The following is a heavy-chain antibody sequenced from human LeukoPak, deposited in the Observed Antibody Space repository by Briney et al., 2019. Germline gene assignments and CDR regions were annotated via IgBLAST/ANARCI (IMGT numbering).Heavy chain of an antibody. V-gene: IGHV3-23*01. D-gene: IGHD2-15*01. CDR3: AKGAGGGQVDWFDP. CDR1: GFTFSSYA. CDR2: VSGSGGGT. Sequence: PGGSLRLSCAASGFTFSSYAMMWVRQAPGKGLEWVSTVSGSGGGTYYADSVKGRFTISRDNSKNTLYLQMNSLRGEDTAVYYCAKGAGGGQVDWFDPWGRGTLVTVSS. J-gene: IGHJ5*02.